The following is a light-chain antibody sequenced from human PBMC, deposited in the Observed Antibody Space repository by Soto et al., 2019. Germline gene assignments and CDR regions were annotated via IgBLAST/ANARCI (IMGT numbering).Light chain of an antibody. CDR2: TDD. CDR3: AAWDDSLNGWV. CDR1: SSNIGENT. J-gene: IGLJ3*02. Sequence: QAVLAQPPSASGTPGQRVTISCSGSSSNIGENTVNWYQQLPGSAPKLLIYTDDQRPSGVPDRISASKSRTSASLAISGLQSEDEADYYCAAWDDSLNGWVFGGGTKVTVL. V-gene: IGLV1-44*01.